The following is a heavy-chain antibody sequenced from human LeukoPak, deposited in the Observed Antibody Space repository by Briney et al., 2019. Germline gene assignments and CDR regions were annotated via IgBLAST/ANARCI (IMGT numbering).Heavy chain of an antibody. Sequence: PSETLSLTCTVSGGSISSYYWNWIRQPPGKGLEWIGYIYYSGSTNYNPSLKSRVTISVDTSKDQFSLKLSSVTAADTAVYYCARHSSGNFDYWGQGTLVTVSS. CDR3: ARHSSGNFDY. D-gene: IGHD6-19*01. CDR2: IYYSGST. CDR1: GGSISSYY. J-gene: IGHJ4*02. V-gene: IGHV4-59*08.